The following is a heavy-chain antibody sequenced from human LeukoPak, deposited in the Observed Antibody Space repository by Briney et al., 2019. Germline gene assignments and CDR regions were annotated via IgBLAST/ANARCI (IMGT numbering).Heavy chain of an antibody. D-gene: IGHD2-15*01. Sequence: GGSLRLSCAASGFTFSDYYMSWIRQAPGKGLEWVSYISSSGSTIYYADSVKGRFTISRDNAKNSLYLQMNSLRAEDTALYYCAGRCSVTRCHFSSYGMDVWGQGTTVTVPS. V-gene: IGHV3-11*04. CDR2: ISSSGSTI. CDR3: AGRCSVTRCHFSSYGMDV. CDR1: GFTFSDYY. J-gene: IGHJ6*02.